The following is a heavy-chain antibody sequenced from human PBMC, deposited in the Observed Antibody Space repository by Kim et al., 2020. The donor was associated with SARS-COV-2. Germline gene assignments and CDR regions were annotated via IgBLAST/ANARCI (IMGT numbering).Heavy chain of an antibody. V-gene: IGHV4-4*02. Sequence: SETLSLTCAVSGGSISSSNWWSWVRQPPGKGLEWIGEIYHSGSTNYNPSLKSRVTISVDKSKNQFSLKLSSVTAADTAVYYCAGAGGDSPLDAFDIWGQGTMVTVSS. CDR3: AGAGGDSPLDAFDI. CDR2: IYHSGST. J-gene: IGHJ3*02. CDR1: GGSISSSNW. D-gene: IGHD2-21*02.